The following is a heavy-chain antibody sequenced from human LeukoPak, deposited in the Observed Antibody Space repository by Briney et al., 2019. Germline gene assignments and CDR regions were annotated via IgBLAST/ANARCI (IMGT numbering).Heavy chain of an antibody. CDR2: IANTGTV. CDR1: EFTFRNYE. D-gene: IGHD1-26*01. CDR3: ARGYPGTLDV. V-gene: IGHV3-69-1*01. J-gene: IGHJ6*03. Sequence: GGSLRLSCVASEFTFRNYEMNWFRQAPGKGLEWVSCIANTGTVHYVDSVKGRFTISRDNPKNSLYLQMDSLRPEDTALYYCARGYPGTLDVWGKGATVIVSS.